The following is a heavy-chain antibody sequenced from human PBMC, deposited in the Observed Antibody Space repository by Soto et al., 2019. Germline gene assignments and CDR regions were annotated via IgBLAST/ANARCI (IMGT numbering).Heavy chain of an antibody. CDR3: ARHPSFGY. CDR1: GGTFSSYT. CDR2: IIPILGIA. V-gene: IGHV1-69*02. Sequence: QVQLVQSGAEVKKPGSSVKVSCKASGGTFSSYTISWVRQAPGQGLEWMGRIIPILGIANYAQKFQGRVTSTADKSTSTAYMNLTSLTSDDTAVYYCARHPSFGYWGQGTLVTVSS. J-gene: IGHJ4*02.